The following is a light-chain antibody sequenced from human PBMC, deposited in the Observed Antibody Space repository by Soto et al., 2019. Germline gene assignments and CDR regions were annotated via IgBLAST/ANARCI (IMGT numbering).Light chain of an antibody. CDR3: QSYDSSLSGVV. Sequence: QSVLTQPPSVSVAPGRRVTISCTGSSSNIGAGYDVHWYQQLPGTAPKLLIYGNSNRPSGVPDRFSGSKSGTSASLAIPGLQAEDEADYYCQSYDSSLSGVVFGGGTQLTVL. CDR1: SSNIGAGYD. V-gene: IGLV1-40*01. J-gene: IGLJ2*01. CDR2: GNS.